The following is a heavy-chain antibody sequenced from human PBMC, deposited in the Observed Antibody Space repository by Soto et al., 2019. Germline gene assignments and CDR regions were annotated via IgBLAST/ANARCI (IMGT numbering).Heavy chain of an antibody. Sequence: SDTLSLTCTVSGGSISSSYWSWIRQPPGKGLEWIGYIYYSGSTYYNPSLKSRVTISVDTSKNQFSLKLSSVTAADTAVYYCARGAETTALGYYWGQGTLVTVSS. CDR1: GGSISSSY. J-gene: IGHJ4*02. V-gene: IGHV4-30-4*02. CDR3: ARGAETTALGYY. CDR2: IYYSGST. D-gene: IGHD4-17*01.